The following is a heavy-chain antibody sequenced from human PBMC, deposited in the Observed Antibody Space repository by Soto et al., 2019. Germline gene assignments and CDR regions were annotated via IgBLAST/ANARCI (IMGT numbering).Heavy chain of an antibody. CDR2: IVSKTDGGSP. Sequence: GGSLRLSCAASGFTFNSAWMSWVRQAPGKGLEWVGRIVSKTDGGSPDYAAPVKGRFTISRDDSKNTLYLQMSSLKTEDTAVYYCTTDAYYDFWSGYSFDYWGQGTLVTVSS. J-gene: IGHJ4*02. CDR3: TTDAYYDFWSGYSFDY. CDR1: GFTFNSAW. V-gene: IGHV3-15*04. D-gene: IGHD3-3*01.